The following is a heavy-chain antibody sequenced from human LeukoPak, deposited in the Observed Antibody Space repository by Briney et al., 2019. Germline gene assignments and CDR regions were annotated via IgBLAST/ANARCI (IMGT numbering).Heavy chain of an antibody. CDR2: IYYSGST. V-gene: IGHV4-59*01. D-gene: IGHD2-15*01. J-gene: IGHJ5*02. CDR1: RGAISNNY. Sequence: ASETLSLTCTVSRGAISNNYWSWIRQPPGGGLEWIGYIYYSGSTNFEPSLKSRVTMSVDTSKNQISLKLSSVTAADTAVYYCARGGWSLDPWGQGTLVTVSS. CDR3: ARGGWSLDP.